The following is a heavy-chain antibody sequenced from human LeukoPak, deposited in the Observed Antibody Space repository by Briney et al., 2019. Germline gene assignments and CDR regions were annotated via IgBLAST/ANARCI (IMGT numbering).Heavy chain of an antibody. V-gene: IGHV1-58*02. Sequence: GTSVKVSCKASGFTFTSSAMQWVRQARGQRLEWIGWIAVGSGNTNYAQKFQERVTITRDMSTSTAYMELSSLRSEDTAVYYCAADSSGYYSFDPWGQGTLVTVSS. J-gene: IGHJ5*02. CDR2: IAVGSGNT. CDR3: AADSSGYYSFDP. D-gene: IGHD3-22*01. CDR1: GFTFTSSA.